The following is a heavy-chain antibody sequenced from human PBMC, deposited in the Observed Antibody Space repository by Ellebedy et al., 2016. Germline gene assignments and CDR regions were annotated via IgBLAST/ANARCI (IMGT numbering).Heavy chain of an antibody. CDR3: ARDRDRGYGGNSCGS. CDR2: ISPISGTT. D-gene: IGHD4-23*01. V-gene: IGHV1-46*01. Sequence: ASVKVSCXASGYTFTRYFIHWVRQAPGQGLEWMGIISPISGTTSYAQKFQGKVTITADESTSTAYMELSSLISEDTAVYYCARDRDRGYGGNSCGSWGQGTLVTVSS. CDR1: GYTFTRYF. J-gene: IGHJ5*02.